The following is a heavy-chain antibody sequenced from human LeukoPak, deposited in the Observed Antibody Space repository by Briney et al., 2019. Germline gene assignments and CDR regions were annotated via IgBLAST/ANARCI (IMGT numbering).Heavy chain of an antibody. D-gene: IGHD2/OR15-2a*01. CDR2: ISSSSSYI. J-gene: IGHJ4*02. CDR1: GFTFSSYS. Sequence: GGSLRLSCAASGFTFSSYSMNWARQAPGKGLEWVSSISSSSSYIYYADSVKGRFTISRDNAKNSLYLQMNSLRAEDTAVYYCLSEDVASHYWGQGTLVTVSS. CDR3: LSEDVASHY. V-gene: IGHV3-21*01.